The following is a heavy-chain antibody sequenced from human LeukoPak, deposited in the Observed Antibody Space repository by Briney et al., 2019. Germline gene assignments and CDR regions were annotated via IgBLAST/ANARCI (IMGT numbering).Heavy chain of an antibody. V-gene: IGHV3-30*04. D-gene: IGHD3-3*01. CDR1: GFTFSSYT. CDR3: ARDYKGIRSGVLIGANGWFDP. J-gene: IGHJ5*02. CDR2: ISDDGSNK. Sequence: PGGSLRLSCAASGFTFSSYTMHWVRQAPGKGLGWVAVISDDGSNKYYADSVKGRFTISRDNSKNTLYLQMNRLRAEDTAVYYCARDYKGIRSGVLIGANGWFDPWGQGTLVTVSS.